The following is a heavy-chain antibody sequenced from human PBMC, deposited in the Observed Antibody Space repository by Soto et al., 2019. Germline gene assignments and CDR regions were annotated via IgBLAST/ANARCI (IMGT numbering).Heavy chain of an antibody. J-gene: IGHJ6*02. Sequence: QVQLQESGPGLVKPSQTLSLTCTVSCGSISSGDYYWSWIRQPPGKGLEWIGYIYYSGSTYYNPSLKSRVTISVDTSKNQFSLKLSSVTAADTAVYYCARAHGDFDWSWGAYGMDVWGQGTTVTVSS. CDR3: ARAHGDFDWSWGAYGMDV. V-gene: IGHV4-30-4*01. CDR2: IYYSGST. D-gene: IGHD3-9*01. CDR1: CGSISSGDYY.